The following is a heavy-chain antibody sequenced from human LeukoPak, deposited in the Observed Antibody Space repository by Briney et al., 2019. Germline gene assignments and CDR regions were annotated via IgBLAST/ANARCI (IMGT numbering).Heavy chain of an antibody. D-gene: IGHD6-19*01. CDR3: ATKQWLAPPPDS. V-gene: IGHV3-74*01. CDR1: GFTFSKYW. J-gene: IGHJ4*02. Sequence: PGGSLRLSCAASGFTFSKYWMLWVRQAPGKGLESVSRINTDGTVTTYADSVKGRFTVSRDNADNTMFLQVNSVRGEDTAVYYCATKQWLAPPPDSWGQGTPVTVSS. CDR2: INTDGTVT.